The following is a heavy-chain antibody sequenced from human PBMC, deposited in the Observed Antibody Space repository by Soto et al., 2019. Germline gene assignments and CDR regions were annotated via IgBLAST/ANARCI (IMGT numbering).Heavy chain of an antibody. J-gene: IGHJ4*02. CDR2: IYYTGTT. Sequence: QVQLQESGPGLVKPSETLSLTCTVSGGSISSSYWSWIRQPPGKGLEWIGYIYYTGTTNYNPSLKSRVTISLDTPKNQFSLKLTPVTAADTAVYYCARGRVPGYWGQGTLVPVSS. V-gene: IGHV4-59*01. CDR3: ARGRVPGY. CDR1: GGSISSSY. D-gene: IGHD3-10*01.